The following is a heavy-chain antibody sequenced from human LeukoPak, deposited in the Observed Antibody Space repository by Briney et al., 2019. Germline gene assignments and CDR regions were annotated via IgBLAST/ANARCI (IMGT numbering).Heavy chain of an antibody. CDR1: GGSISSYY. CDR3: AREISGTLFGGYYFDY. Sequence: SETLSLTCTVSGGSISSYYWSWIRQPPGKGLEWIGYIYYSGSTNYNPSLKSRVTISVDTSKNQFSLKLSSVTAADTAVYYCAREISGTLFGGYYFDYWGQGTLVTVSS. J-gene: IGHJ4*02. D-gene: IGHD3-10*01. V-gene: IGHV4-59*01. CDR2: IYYSGST.